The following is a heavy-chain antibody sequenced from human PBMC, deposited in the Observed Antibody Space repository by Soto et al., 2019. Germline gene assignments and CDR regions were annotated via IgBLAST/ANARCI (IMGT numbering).Heavy chain of an antibody. CDR1: GFTFSSYA. V-gene: IGHV3-30-3*01. CDR3: ARDRGVADAFDI. J-gene: IGHJ3*02. Sequence: PGGSLRLSCAASGFTFSSYAMHWVRQAPGKGLERVAVISYDGSNKYYADSVKGRFTISRDNSKNTLYLQMNSLRAEDTAVYYCARDRGVADAFDIWGQGTMVTVSS. D-gene: IGHD2-15*01. CDR2: ISYDGSNK.